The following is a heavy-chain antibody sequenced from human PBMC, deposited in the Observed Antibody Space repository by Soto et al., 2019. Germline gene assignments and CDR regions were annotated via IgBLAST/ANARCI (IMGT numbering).Heavy chain of an antibody. CDR1: GGSISSSNW. CDR2: IYHSGST. V-gene: IGHV4-4*02. Sequence: PSETLSLTCAVSGGSISSSNWWSWVRQPPGKGLEWIGEIYHSGSTNYNPSLKSRVTISVDKSKNQFSLKLSSVTAADTAVYYCARAIGAARHLVSYYYYGMDVWGQGTTVTVSS. J-gene: IGHJ6*02. D-gene: IGHD6-6*01. CDR3: ARAIGAARHLVSYYYYGMDV.